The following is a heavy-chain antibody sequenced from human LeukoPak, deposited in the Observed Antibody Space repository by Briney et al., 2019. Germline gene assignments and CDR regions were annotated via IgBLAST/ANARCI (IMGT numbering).Heavy chain of an antibody. Sequence: ASVTVSFKASGYTFTSYDFNWVRQATGQRPEWMGWMSPNSGDTGYAQKFQDRVTMTRNASISTAYMELSSLRSDDTAVYYCARGPPNWGYDYWGPGTLVTVSS. D-gene: IGHD7-27*01. J-gene: IGHJ4*02. CDR2: MSPNSGDT. CDR1: GYTFTSYD. CDR3: ARGPPNWGYDY. V-gene: IGHV1-8*01.